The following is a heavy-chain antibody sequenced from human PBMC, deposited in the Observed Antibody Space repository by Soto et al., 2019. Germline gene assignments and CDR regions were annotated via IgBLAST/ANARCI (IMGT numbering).Heavy chain of an antibody. CDR1: DYTFTSYG. CDR2: ISANNGNT. Sequence: ASVKVSCKASDYTFTSYGISWVRQAPGQGLEWMGWISANNGNTNYAQKFQGRVTMTRDTSTSTAYMELSSLRSEDTAVYYCARLFPPETLIDYWGQGTLVTVSS. V-gene: IGHV1-18*01. D-gene: IGHD3-10*02. CDR3: ARLFPPETLIDY. J-gene: IGHJ4*02.